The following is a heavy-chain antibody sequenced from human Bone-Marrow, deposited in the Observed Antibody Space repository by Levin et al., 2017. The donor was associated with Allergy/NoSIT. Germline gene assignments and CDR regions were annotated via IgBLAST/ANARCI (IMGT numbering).Heavy chain of an antibody. J-gene: IGHJ4*02. Sequence: GGSLRLSCAASGFTFSSYSMNWVRQAPGKGLEWVSSISSSSSYIYYADSVKGRFTISRDNAKNSLYLQMNSLRAEDTAVYYCARVRKYSSSPEDYWGQGTLVTVSS. CDR3: ARVRKYSSSPEDY. CDR2: ISSSSSYI. V-gene: IGHV3-21*01. D-gene: IGHD6-6*01. CDR1: GFTFSSYS.